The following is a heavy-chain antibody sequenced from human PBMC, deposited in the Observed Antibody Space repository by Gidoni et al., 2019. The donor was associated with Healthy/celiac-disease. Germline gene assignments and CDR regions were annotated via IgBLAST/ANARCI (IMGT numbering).Heavy chain of an antibody. V-gene: IGHV4-38-2*02. CDR2: IYHSGST. J-gene: IGHJ3*02. D-gene: IGHD3-10*01. Sequence: QVQLQESGPGLVTPSETLSLTCTVSGYSISSGYYWGWIRQPPGKGREWIGSIYHSGSTYYNPSLKSRVTRSVDTSKNQFSLKLSSVTAADTAVYYCARGRKLWFGELLYAFDIWGQGTMVTVSS. CDR3: ARGRKLWFGELLYAFDI. CDR1: GYSISSGYY.